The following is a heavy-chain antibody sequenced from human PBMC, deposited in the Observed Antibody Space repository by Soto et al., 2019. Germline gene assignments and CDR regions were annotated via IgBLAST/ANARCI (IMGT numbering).Heavy chain of an antibody. CDR2: ITSSSSTI. CDR3: ARFDSSSWCGCDS. V-gene: IGHV3-48*02. D-gene: IGHD6-13*01. CDR1: GFTFSSYT. J-gene: IGHJ4*02. Sequence: EVQLVESGGGLVQPGGSLRLSCAASGFTFSSYTMTWVRQAPGRGLEWIAYITSSSSTIYYADSVKGRFTASRDNAKNSLYLQMDSLSDDDTAVYYCARFDSSSWCGCDSWGQGTLVTVSS.